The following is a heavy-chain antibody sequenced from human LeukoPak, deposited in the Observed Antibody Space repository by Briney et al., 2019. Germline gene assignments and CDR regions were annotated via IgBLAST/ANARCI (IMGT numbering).Heavy chain of an antibody. CDR1: GFTVSSNY. J-gene: IGHJ4*02. Sequence: GGSLRLSCAASGFTVSSNYMSWVRQAPGKGLEWVSVIYSDGSTYYADSVKGRFTISRDNSKNTVYLQMNNLRAEDTAVYYCAKAALRYQLLSSLDYWGQGTLVTVSS. D-gene: IGHD2-2*01. CDR3: AKAALRYQLLSSLDY. V-gene: IGHV3-53*01. CDR2: IYSDGST.